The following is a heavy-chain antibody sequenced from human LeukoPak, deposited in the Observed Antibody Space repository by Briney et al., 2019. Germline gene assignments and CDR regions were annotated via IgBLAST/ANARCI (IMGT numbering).Heavy chain of an antibody. V-gene: IGHV3-23*01. D-gene: IGHD1-1*01. J-gene: IGHJ4*02. CDR1: GFTISSYA. Sequence: GGSLRLSCAASGFTISSYAMSWVRQAPGKGLEWVSAISGSGGSTYYADSVKGRFTISRDNSKDTLFLQMHSLRPGDTAVYYCARKTGTTGEAFDYWGQGTLVTVSS. CDR2: ISGSGGST. CDR3: ARKTGTTGEAFDY.